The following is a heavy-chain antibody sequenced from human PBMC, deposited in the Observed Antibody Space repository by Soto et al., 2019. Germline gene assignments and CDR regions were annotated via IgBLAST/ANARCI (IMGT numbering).Heavy chain of an antibody. V-gene: IGHV1-2*04. CDR2: INPNSGGT. CDR1: GYTFTGYY. CDR3: ARDGNSSYPLRY. D-gene: IGHD6-13*01. J-gene: IGHJ4*02. Sequence: ASVKVSCKASGYTFTGYYMHWVRQAPGQGLEWMGWINPNSGGTNYAQKFQGWVTMTRDTSISTAYMELSRLRSDDTAVYYCARDGNSSYPLRYWGQGTLVTVYS.